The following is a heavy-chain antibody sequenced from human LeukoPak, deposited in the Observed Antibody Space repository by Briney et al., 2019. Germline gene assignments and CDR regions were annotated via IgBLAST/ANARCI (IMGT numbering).Heavy chain of an antibody. V-gene: IGHV3-23*01. Sequence: AGGSLRLSCAASGFTFSTYAMNWVRQAPGKGLEWVSVISGSGDDTYYADSVKGRFTISRDNSKNTLYLQMNSLRAEDTAVYCCGGGAWAPTYYYDRSGYYGGGQGTLVTVSS. J-gene: IGHJ4*02. D-gene: IGHD3-22*01. CDR1: GFTFSTYA. CDR3: GGGAWAPTYYYDRSGYYG. CDR2: ISGSGDDT.